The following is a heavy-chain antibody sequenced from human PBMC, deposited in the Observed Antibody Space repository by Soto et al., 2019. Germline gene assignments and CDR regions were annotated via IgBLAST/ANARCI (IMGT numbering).Heavy chain of an antibody. D-gene: IGHD5-18*01. Sequence: SETLSLTCTVSGASVSSGNYYWSWIRQPPGKGMEWIGNIYYSGSTYYNPSLKSRVTISVDTSKNQFSLELNSVTAADTAVYYCARQGVIQKWLDYWGQGSPVT. J-gene: IGHJ4*02. CDR2: IYYSGST. CDR3: ARQGVIQKWLDY. V-gene: IGHV4-30-4*01. CDR1: GASVSSGNYY.